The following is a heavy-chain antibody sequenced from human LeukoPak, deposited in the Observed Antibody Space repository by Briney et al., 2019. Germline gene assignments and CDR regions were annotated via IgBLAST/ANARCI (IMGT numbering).Heavy chain of an antibody. CDR2: INPSGGST. Sequence: ASVKVSCKASGYTFTSYYMHWVRQAPGQGLEWMGIINPSGGSTSYAQKFQGRVTMTRDTSTSTVYMELSSLRSEDTAVYYCARVGGGGYKALAFDYWGQGTLVTVSS. CDR1: GYTFTSYY. V-gene: IGHV1-46*01. CDR3: ARVGGGGYKALAFDY. J-gene: IGHJ4*02. D-gene: IGHD5-24*01.